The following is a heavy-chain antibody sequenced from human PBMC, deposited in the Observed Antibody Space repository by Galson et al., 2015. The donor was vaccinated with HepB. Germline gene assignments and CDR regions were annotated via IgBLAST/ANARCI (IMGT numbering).Heavy chain of an antibody. CDR3: ARDQSVYAPS. V-gene: IGHV3-74*01. J-gene: IGHJ5*02. CDR2: INTDGSAT. D-gene: IGHD2-2*01. Sequence: SLRLSCAASGFGFSSSRMQWVRRAPGKGLVWVSRINTDGSATSYADSVKGRFTISRDNAKNTLYLQMNSLRVEETAVYYCARDQSVYAPSWGQGILVTVSS. CDR1: GFGFSSSR.